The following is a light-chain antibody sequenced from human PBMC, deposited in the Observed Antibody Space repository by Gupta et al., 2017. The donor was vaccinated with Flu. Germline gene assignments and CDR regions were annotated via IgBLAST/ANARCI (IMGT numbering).Light chain of an antibody. Sequence: SITISCTGTRSDIGDYKYVSWHQQSPAKPPNLIISEVSYRPSGVSSRFSGSKSGNTASLTISGLQAEDEADYYCSSYSTSNTLVFGTGTQVTVL. CDR3: SSYSTSNTLV. CDR1: RSDIGDYKY. V-gene: IGLV2-14*01. J-gene: IGLJ1*01. CDR2: EVS.